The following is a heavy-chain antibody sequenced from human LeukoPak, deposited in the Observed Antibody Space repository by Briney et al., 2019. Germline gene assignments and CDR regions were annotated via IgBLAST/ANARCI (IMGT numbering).Heavy chain of an antibody. D-gene: IGHD1-26*01. CDR1: VGFIRNYY. CDR2: NSESGGNT. CDR3: ARWYSHGRYFDY. Sequence: SETLSLTCTVSVGFIRNYYWNWIRQPPGKGLEWIGYNSESGGNTYYMPSLKSRVTISADTSKNQLSLKLTSATTADTAVYYCARWYSHGRYFDYWGQGALVTVSS. J-gene: IGHJ4*02. V-gene: IGHV4-59*01.